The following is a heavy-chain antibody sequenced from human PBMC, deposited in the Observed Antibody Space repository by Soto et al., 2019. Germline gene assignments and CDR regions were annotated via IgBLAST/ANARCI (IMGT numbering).Heavy chain of an antibody. CDR1: GRSVSSRNW. Sequence: QVQLQESGPGLVKPSGTLSLTCAVSGRSVSSRNWWSWVRQSPGKGLEWMGEINHSGSAHYNPSLKSRATISPGNSKNQFSLRLTSVTAADTEVDYCARGPGEVVSADEAFNIWGPGTRVTASS. D-gene: IGHD2-21*02. V-gene: IGHV4-4*02. CDR3: ARGPGEVVSADEAFNI. CDR2: INHSGSA. J-gene: IGHJ3*02.